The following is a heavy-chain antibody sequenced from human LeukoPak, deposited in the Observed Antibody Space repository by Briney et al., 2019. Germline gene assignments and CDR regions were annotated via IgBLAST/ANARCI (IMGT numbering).Heavy chain of an antibody. J-gene: IGHJ4*02. CDR1: GYTLTELS. Sequence: ASVKVSCKFSGYTLTELSMHWVRQAPGKGLEWMGGFDPEDGETICAQKFQGRVTMTEDTSTDTAYMELSSLRSEDTAVYYCATDLFYCSSTSCPIDYWGQGTLVTVSS. CDR2: FDPEDGET. CDR3: ATDLFYCSSTSCPIDY. V-gene: IGHV1-24*01. D-gene: IGHD2-2*01.